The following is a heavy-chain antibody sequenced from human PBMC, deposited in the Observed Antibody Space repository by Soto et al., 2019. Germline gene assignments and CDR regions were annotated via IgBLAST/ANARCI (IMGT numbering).Heavy chain of an antibody. V-gene: IGHV3-21*01. CDR3: ARELIGDSSYYYYYMDV. CDR2: ISSSSSYI. J-gene: IGHJ6*03. Sequence: GGSLRLSCAASGFTFSSYSMNWVRQAPGKGLEWVSSISSSSSYIYYADSVKGRFTISRDNAKNSLYLQMNSLRAEDTAVYYCARELIGDSSYYYYYMDVWGKGTTVTVSS. CDR1: GFTFSSYS. D-gene: IGHD6-19*01.